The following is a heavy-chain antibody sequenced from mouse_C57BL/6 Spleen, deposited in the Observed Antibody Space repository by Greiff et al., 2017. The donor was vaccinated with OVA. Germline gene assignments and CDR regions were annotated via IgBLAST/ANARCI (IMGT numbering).Heavy chain of an antibody. Sequence: VQLQQPGAELVLPGASVKLSCKASGYTFTSYWMHWVKQRPGQGLAWIGELDPSDSYTNYNQKFKGKSTLTVDKSSSTAYMQLSSLTSEDSAVYYCARSKLGEGAWFAYWGQGTLVTVSA. CDR2: LDPSDSYT. V-gene: IGHV1-69*01. CDR1: GYTFTSYW. D-gene: IGHD4-1*01. CDR3: ARSKLGEGAWFAY. J-gene: IGHJ3*01.